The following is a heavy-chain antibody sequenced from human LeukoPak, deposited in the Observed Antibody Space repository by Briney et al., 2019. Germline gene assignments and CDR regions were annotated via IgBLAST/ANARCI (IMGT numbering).Heavy chain of an antibody. CDR3: ARSARRGTLVRAALFDTRYYFYYYMDV. V-gene: IGHV3-20*04. D-gene: IGHD2-2*01. J-gene: IGHJ6*03. CDR2: VNWNGGTT. CDR1: GFTFGGYA. Sequence: GGSLRLSCAAAGFTFGGYAMSWVRQVPGKGLEWVSGVNWNGGTTAYADSVQGRFTVSRDSANNSLYLQMNSLRAEDTALYYCARSARRGTLVRAALFDTRYYFYYYMDVWGKGTTVTVSS.